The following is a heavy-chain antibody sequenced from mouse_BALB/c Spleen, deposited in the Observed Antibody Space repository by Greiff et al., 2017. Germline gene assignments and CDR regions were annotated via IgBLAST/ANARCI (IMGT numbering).Heavy chain of an antibody. CDR3: AREGYDYDWFAY. D-gene: IGHD2-4*01. J-gene: IGHJ3*01. CDR2: ISSGGST. CDR1: GFTFSSYA. Sequence: EVQLVESGGGLVKPGGSLKLSCAASGFTFSSYAMSWVRQTPEKRLEWVASISSGGSTYYPDSVKGRFTISRDNARNILYLQMSSLRSEDTAMYYCAREGYDYDWFAYWGQGTLVTVSA. V-gene: IGHV5-6-5*01.